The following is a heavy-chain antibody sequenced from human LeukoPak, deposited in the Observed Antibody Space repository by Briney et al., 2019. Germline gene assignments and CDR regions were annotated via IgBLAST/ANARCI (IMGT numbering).Heavy chain of an antibody. D-gene: IGHD2-15*01. CDR2: TTGSGDKL. V-gene: IGHV3-23*01. Sequence: PGGSLRLSCTASGFTFRSYALSWVRQAPVKGLEWVSATTGSGDKLFYADSVKGRFTISRDNSKNTLYLQMNNLRAEDTAVYYCARYENGGIDYWGQGTLVTVSS. J-gene: IGHJ4*02. CDR1: GFTFRSYA. CDR3: ARYENGGIDY.